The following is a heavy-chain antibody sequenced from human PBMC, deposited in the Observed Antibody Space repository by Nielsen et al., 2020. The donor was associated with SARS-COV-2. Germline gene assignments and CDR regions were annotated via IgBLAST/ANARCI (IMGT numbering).Heavy chain of an antibody. D-gene: IGHD2-15*01. Sequence: WVRQAPGQRLEWMGWINAGNGNTKYSQKFQGRVTITRDTSASTAYMELSSLRSEDTAVYYCARAEIVVVVAATINNWFDPWGQGTLVT. CDR2: INAGNGNT. J-gene: IGHJ5*02. V-gene: IGHV1-3*01. CDR3: ARAEIVVVVAATINNWFDP.